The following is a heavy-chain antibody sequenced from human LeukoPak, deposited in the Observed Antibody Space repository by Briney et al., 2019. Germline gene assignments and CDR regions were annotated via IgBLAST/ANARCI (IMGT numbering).Heavy chain of an antibody. J-gene: IGHJ5*02. V-gene: IGHV3-64*01. D-gene: IGHD6-13*01. CDR3: ARDLGSSWYGWFDP. CDR1: GFTFSSYA. CDR2: ISSNGGST. Sequence: GGSLRLSCAASGFTFSSYAMHWVRQAPGKGLEYVSAISSNGGSTYYANSVKGRFTISRDNSKNTLYLQMGSLRAEDMAVYYCARDLGSSWYGWFDPWGQGTLVTVSS.